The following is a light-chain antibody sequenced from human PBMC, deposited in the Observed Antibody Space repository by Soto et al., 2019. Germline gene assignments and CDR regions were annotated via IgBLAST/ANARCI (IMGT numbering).Light chain of an antibody. J-gene: IGLJ2*01. V-gene: IGLV2-8*01. CDR2: EVS. CDR3: SSYAGTKTLV. CDR1: LTDIGTYYY. Sequence: QSALTQPPSASGSLGQSVTISCTGTLTDIGTYYYVSWYQQHPGKAPKLIIYEVSERPSGVPDRFSGSKSGNTASLTVSGLQAGDEADYYCSSYAGTKTLVFGGGPKLTVL.